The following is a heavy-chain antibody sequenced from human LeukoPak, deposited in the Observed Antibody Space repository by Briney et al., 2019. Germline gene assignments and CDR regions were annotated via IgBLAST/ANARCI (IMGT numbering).Heavy chain of an antibody. CDR2: IWYDGSNK. D-gene: IGHD1-1*01. V-gene: IGHV3-33*01. CDR1: GFTFSSYG. CDR3: ARFPPYRNYFDY. J-gene: IGHJ4*02. Sequence: PGRSLRLSCAASGFTFSSYGMHWVRQAPGKGLEWVAVIWYDGSNKYYADSVRGRFTVSRDNFKNTLYLQMNNLRAEDTAVYYCARFPPYRNYFDYWGQGTLVTVSS.